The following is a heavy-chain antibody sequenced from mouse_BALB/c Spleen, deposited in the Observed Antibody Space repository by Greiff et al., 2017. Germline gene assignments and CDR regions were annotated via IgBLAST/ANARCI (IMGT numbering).Heavy chain of an antibody. CDR1: GYTFSSYW. Sequence: VQLQQSGAGLVKPGASVKISCKATGYTFSSYWIEWVKQRPGHGLEWIGEILPGSGSTNYNEKFKGKATFTADTSSNTAYMQLSSLTSEDSAVYYCAREDYYGSTWFAYWGQGTLVTVSA. V-gene: IGHV1-9*01. J-gene: IGHJ3*01. CDR2: ILPGSGST. CDR3: AREDYYGSTWFAY. D-gene: IGHD1-1*01.